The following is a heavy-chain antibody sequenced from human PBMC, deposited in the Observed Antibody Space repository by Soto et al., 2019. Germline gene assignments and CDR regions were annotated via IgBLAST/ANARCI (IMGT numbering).Heavy chain of an antibody. J-gene: IGHJ6*03. V-gene: IGHV1-2*04. CDR3: ARGDTEKYWGYYYYYMDV. Sequence: GASVKVSCKASGYTFTGYYMHWVRQAPGQGLQWMGWINPNSGGTNYAQKFQGWVTMTRDTSISTAYMELSRLRSDDTAVYYCARGDTEKYWGYYYYYMDVWGKGTTVTVSS. CDR1: GYTFTGYY. D-gene: IGHD7-27*01. CDR2: INPNSGGT.